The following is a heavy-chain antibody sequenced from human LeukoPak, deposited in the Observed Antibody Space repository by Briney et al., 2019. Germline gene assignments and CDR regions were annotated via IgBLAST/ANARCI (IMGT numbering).Heavy chain of an antibody. J-gene: IGHJ4*02. CDR3: ARGGPRYYYDSSGYYDY. V-gene: IGHV3-20*04. CDR2: INWNGGST. CDR1: GFTFDDYG. Sequence: PGESLRLSCAASGFTFDDYGMSWVRQAPGKGLEWVSGINWNGGSTGYADSVKGRFTISRDNAKNSLYLQMNSLRAEDTAVYYCARGGPRYYYDSSGYYDYWGQGTLVTVSS. D-gene: IGHD3-22*01.